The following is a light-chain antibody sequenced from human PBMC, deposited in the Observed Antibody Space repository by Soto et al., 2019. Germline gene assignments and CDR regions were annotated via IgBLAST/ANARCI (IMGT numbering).Light chain of an antibody. CDR2: TNN. CDR1: TSNIGNNV. J-gene: IGLJ3*02. CDR3: AAWDDSLNGRGV. Sequence: QSVLTQPPSASGTPGQRVTISCSGSTSNIGNNVVNWYQQRPGTAPKLLISTNNQRPSWVPDRFSGSKSGTSASLTITGLQSDDEADYYCAAWDDSLNGRGVFGGGTKVTVL. V-gene: IGLV1-44*01.